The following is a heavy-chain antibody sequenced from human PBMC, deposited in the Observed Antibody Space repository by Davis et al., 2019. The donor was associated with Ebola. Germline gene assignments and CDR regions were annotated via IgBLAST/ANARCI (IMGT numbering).Heavy chain of an antibody. J-gene: IGHJ4*02. CDR3: ATLFGVPVDY. CDR1: EFTFSGYW. Sequence: GGSLRLSCAASEFTFSGYWMSWVRQAPGKGLEWVANIKQDGSEKYYVDSVKGRFIISRDNAKNSLSLQMNSLRAEDTAVYYCATLFGVPVDYWGQGTLVTVS. V-gene: IGHV3-7*03. D-gene: IGHD3-3*01. CDR2: IKQDGSEK.